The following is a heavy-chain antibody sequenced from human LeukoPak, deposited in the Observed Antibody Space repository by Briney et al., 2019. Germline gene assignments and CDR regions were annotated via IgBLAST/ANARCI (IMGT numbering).Heavy chain of an antibody. CDR2: MSTSRST. J-gene: IGHJ4*02. V-gene: IGHV4-4*07. D-gene: IGHD3-16*01. CDR3: AREGGARGLPDY. Sequence: PSETLSLTCTVSGVSLGDYYWSWIRQPAGKGLEWIGRMSTSRSTYYNPSVKSRVTLSVDTSKNQFSLKLTSVTAADTAAYYCAREGGARGLPDYWGQGTLVTVSS. CDR1: GVSLGDYY.